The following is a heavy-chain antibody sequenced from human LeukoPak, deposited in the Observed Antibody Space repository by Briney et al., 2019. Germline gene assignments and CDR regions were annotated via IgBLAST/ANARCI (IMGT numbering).Heavy chain of an antibody. CDR2: ITGGATTT. J-gene: IGHJ2*01. D-gene: IGHD5-24*01. Sequence: QPGGSLRLSCAASGFTFSDYAMSWVRQAPGKGPEWVSAITGGATTTYYAASVKGRFTISRDNSKNTLYLQMNSLRAEDAAVYYCAKRDGYNPYWYFDLWGRGTLVTVSS. CDR1: GFTFSDYA. V-gene: IGHV3-23*01. CDR3: AKRDGYNPYWYFDL.